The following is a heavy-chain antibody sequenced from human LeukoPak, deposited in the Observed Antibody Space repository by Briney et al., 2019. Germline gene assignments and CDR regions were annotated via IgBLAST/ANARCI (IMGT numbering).Heavy chain of an antibody. D-gene: IGHD5-24*01. J-gene: IGHJ4*02. CDR1: GGSISSYY. Sequence: PSETLSLTCTVSGGSISSYYWSWIRQPPGKGLEWVGYIYNSGSTNYKPSLKSRVTISVDTSKNQFYLKLSSVTAADTAVYYCARREMGTTETLDYWGQGTLVTVS. V-gene: IGHV4-59*01. CDR3: ARREMGTTETLDY. CDR2: IYNSGST.